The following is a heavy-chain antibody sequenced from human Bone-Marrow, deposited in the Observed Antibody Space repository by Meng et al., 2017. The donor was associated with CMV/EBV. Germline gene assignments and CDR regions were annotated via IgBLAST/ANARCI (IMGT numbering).Heavy chain of an antibody. V-gene: IGHV4-34*01. J-gene: IGHJ3*02. CDR2: INHSGST. Sequence: SETLSLTCAVYGGSFSGYYWSWIRQPPGKGLEWVGEINHSGSTNYNTSLKSRVTRSGDKPKNQFTLKLSPVTAADAAVYYWARGGMGRDAFDIWGQGTMVTVSS. CDR3: ARGGMGRDAFDI. CDR1: GGSFSGYY. D-gene: IGHD3-10*01.